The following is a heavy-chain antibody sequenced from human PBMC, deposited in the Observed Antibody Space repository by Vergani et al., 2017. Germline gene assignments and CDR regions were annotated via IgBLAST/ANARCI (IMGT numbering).Heavy chain of an antibody. CDR1: GGSFSGYY. Sequence: QVQLQQWGAGLLKPSETLSLTCAVYGGSFSGYYWSWIRQPPGKGLEWIGEIKHSGSTNYNPSLKSRVTISVDTSKNQFSLKLSSVTAADTAVYYCAITGTTRYYYYMDVWGKGTTVTVYS. V-gene: IGHV4-34*01. CDR3: AITGTTRYYYYMDV. CDR2: IKHSGST. J-gene: IGHJ6*03. D-gene: IGHD1-14*01.